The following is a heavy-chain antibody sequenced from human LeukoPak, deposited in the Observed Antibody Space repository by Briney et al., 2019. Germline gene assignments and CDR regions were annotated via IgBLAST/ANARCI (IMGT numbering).Heavy chain of an antibody. V-gene: IGHV1-58*01. Sequence: GASVKVSCKASGFTFTSSAVQWVRQARGQRLEWIGWIVVGSGNTNYAQKFQERVTITRDMSTSTAYMELSSLRSEDTAVYYCAAGLGDTSGYYYLFGLSWGQGTLVTVSS. J-gene: IGHJ4*02. CDR2: IVVGSGNT. D-gene: IGHD3-22*01. CDR1: GFTFTSSA. CDR3: AAGLGDTSGYYYLFGLS.